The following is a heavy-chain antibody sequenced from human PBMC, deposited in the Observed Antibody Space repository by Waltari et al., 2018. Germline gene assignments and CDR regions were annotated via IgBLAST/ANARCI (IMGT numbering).Heavy chain of an antibody. CDR1: GYTFTGYY. D-gene: IGHD2-2*01. CDR2: INPNSGGT. CDR3: ARDLVTRVGYQLLSCWFDP. V-gene: IGHV1-2*02. J-gene: IGHJ5*02. Sequence: QVQLVQSGAEVKKPGASVKVSCKASGYTFTGYYMHWVRQAPGQGLEWMGWINPNSGGTNDAQKFQGRVTMTRDTSISTAYMELSRLRSDDTAVYYCARDLVTRVGYQLLSCWFDPWGQGTLVTVSS.